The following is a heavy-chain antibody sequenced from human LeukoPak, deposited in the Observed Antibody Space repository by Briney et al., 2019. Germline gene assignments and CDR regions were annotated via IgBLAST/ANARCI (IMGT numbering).Heavy chain of an antibody. CDR1: GGSISSSSYY. V-gene: IGHV4-39*01. Sequence: PSETLSLTCTVSGGSISSSSYYWGWIRQPPGKGLEWIGSIYYSGSTYYNPSLKSRVTISVDTSKNQFSLKLSSVTAADTAVYYCASLLVGAYYFDYWGQGTLVTVSS. CDR3: ASLLVGAYYFDY. CDR2: IYYSGST. D-gene: IGHD1-26*01. J-gene: IGHJ4*02.